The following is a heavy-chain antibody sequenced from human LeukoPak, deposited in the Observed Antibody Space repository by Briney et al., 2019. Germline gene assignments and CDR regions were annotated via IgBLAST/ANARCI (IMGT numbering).Heavy chain of an antibody. J-gene: IGHJ6*02. Sequence: PGRSLRLSCAASGFTFSSYGMHWVRQAPGKGLEWVSYISSSSSTIYYADSVKGRFTISRDNAKNSLYLQMNSLRDEDTAVYYCARDGYYYGSGPGNYYYGMDVWGQGTTVTVSS. CDR1: GFTFSSYG. D-gene: IGHD3-10*01. V-gene: IGHV3-48*02. CDR2: ISSSSSTI. CDR3: ARDGYYYGSGPGNYYYGMDV.